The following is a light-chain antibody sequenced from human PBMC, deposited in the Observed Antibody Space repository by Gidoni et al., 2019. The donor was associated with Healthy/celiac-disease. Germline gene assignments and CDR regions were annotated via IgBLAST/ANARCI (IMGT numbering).Light chain of an antibody. CDR2: WAT. Sequence: DIVMTQSPDSLAVSLGERATINCKPSQSVLYSSNNKNYLAWYQQKPGQPPKLLIYWATTRESRVPDRFSGSGSGTDFTLTISSLQAEDVAVYYCQQYYSTPPTFGQXTRLEIK. V-gene: IGKV4-1*01. CDR1: QSVLYSSNNKNY. J-gene: IGKJ5*01. CDR3: QQYYSTPPT.